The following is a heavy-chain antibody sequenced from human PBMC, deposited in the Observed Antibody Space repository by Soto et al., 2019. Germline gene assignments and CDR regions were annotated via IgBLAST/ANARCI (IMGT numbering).Heavy chain of an antibody. J-gene: IGHJ4*02. D-gene: IGHD3-22*01. Sequence: SETLSLTCTVSGGSISSSSYYWGWIRQPPGKGLEWIGSIYYSGRTYYNPSLKSRVTISVDTSKNQFSLKLGSVTAADTAVYYCASQALGYYYDSSGYLHIDYWGQGTLVTVFS. CDR2: IYYSGRT. CDR3: ASQALGYYYDSSGYLHIDY. CDR1: GGSISSSSYY. V-gene: IGHV4-39*01.